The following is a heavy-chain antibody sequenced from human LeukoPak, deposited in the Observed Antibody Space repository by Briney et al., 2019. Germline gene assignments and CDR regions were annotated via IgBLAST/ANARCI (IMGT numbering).Heavy chain of an antibody. Sequence: GGSLRLSCAASGFTFSSYAMHWVRQAPGKGLEWVAVISYDGSNKYYADSVKGRFTISRDNSKNTLYLQVNSLRAEDTAVYYCARVLWFGELLRAPLDSFDIWGQGTMVTVSS. CDR1: GFTFSSYA. CDR2: ISYDGSNK. D-gene: IGHD3-10*01. J-gene: IGHJ3*02. CDR3: ARVLWFGELLRAPLDSFDI. V-gene: IGHV3-30-3*01.